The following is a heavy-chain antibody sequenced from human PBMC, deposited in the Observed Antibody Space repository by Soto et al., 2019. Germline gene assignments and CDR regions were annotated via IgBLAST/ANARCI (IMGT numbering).Heavy chain of an antibody. Sequence: QVQLQESGPGLVKPSETLSLTCTVSGGSVSSGSYYWSWIRQPPGKGLEWIGYIYYSGSTNYNPSLKSRVTISVDTSKNQFSLKLSSVTAADTAVYYCARDSLAPGTPAAVSAAGFDYWGQGTLVTVSS. D-gene: IGHD1-7*01. CDR1: GGSVSSGSYY. J-gene: IGHJ4*02. CDR3: ARDSLAPGTPAAVSAAGFDY. CDR2: IYYSGST. V-gene: IGHV4-61*01.